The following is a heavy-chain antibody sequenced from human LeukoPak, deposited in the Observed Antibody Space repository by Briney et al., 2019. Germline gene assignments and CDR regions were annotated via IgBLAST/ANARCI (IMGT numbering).Heavy chain of an antibody. Sequence: PSETLSLTCTVSGGSMSSHHWGWIRQPPGKGLEWIGYISYSGDTNYNPSLKSRVTMSVDTSKNQFSLKLSSVTAADTAVYYCARSGRLGENYYYMDVWGKGTTVTVSS. J-gene: IGHJ6*03. CDR2: ISYSGDT. V-gene: IGHV4-59*08. D-gene: IGHD5-24*01. CDR1: GGSMSSHH. CDR3: ARSGRLGENYYYMDV.